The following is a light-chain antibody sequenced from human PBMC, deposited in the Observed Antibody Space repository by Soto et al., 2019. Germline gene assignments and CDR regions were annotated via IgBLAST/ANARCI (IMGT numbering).Light chain of an antibody. CDR3: MQALQTLRIFT. Sequence: DIVMTQSPLSLPVTPGEPASISCRSSQSLLHSNGYNYLDWYLQKPGQSPQLLIYLGSNRASGVPDRFSGSGSGTDFTLKISRVEAEDVGVYYCMQALQTLRIFTFGPGTKVDIK. CDR2: LGS. CDR1: QSLLHSNGYNY. V-gene: IGKV2-28*01. J-gene: IGKJ3*01.